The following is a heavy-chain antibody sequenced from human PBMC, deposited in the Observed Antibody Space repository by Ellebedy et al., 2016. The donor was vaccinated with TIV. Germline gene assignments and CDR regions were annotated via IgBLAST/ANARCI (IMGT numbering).Heavy chain of an antibody. J-gene: IGHJ6*02. CDR2: IIPILGKP. CDR1: GATFSTYA. D-gene: IGHD2-21*01. Sequence: AASVKVSCKASGATFSTYAINWVRQAPGQGLEWMGRIIPILGKPNNAQKFQGRFTITADKSTSTAYMELSSLRSEDTAVYYCAKLPAYMADMDAWGQGTTVTVSS. V-gene: IGHV1-69*04. CDR3: AKLPAYMADMDA.